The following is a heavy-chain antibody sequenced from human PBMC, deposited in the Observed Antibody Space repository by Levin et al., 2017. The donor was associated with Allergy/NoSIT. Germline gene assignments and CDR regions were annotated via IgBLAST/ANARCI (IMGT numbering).Heavy chain of an antibody. V-gene: IGHV3-53*01. CDR2: IYGDGGT. D-gene: IGHD1-1*01. Sequence: GGSLRLSCAASGFTVSSSSMSWVRQAPGKGLEWVSAIYGDGGTYYADSVKGRFTISRDDSKNTLYLHLTTLRPEDTAVYYCASESPDDDTFDIWGQGTMVTVSS. CDR1: GFTVSSSS. J-gene: IGHJ3*02. CDR3: ASESPDDDTFDI.